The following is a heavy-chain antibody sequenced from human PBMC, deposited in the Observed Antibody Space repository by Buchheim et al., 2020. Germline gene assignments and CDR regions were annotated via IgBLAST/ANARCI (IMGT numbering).Heavy chain of an antibody. D-gene: IGHD3-22*01. J-gene: IGHJ4*02. Sequence: QVQLQESGPGLVKPSETLSLTCTVPGGSVSRGSYYWSWIRQPPGKGLEWLGYIFYSGSTNYNPSFKGRVTISVTTSKNRFSLKLSSVTAADTAVYYCARGRDYYDSSGDFDYWGQGTL. CDR1: GGSVSRGSYY. CDR2: IFYSGST. CDR3: ARGRDYYDSSGDFDY. V-gene: IGHV4-61*01.